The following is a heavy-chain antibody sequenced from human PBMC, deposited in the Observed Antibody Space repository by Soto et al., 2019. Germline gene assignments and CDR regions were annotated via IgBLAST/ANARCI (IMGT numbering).Heavy chain of an antibody. Sequence: QITLKESGPTLVKPTQTLTLTCTFSGLSLSTTGVGVGWIRQPPGKALEWLALIYWDDDKRYSPSLKSRLTITKDTSKNQVVLTMTNLDPVDTATYYCVQSRCGGDCLQSYSSHSYYGLDVWGQRTTVTVSS. CDR1: GLSLSTTGVG. V-gene: IGHV2-5*02. J-gene: IGHJ6*02. D-gene: IGHD2-21*02. CDR2: IYWDDDK. CDR3: VQSRCGGDCLQSYSSHSYYGLDV.